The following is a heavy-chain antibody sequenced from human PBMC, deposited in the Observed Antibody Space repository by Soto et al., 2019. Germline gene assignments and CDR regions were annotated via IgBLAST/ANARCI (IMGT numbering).Heavy chain of an antibody. D-gene: IGHD1-1*01. Sequence: QVQLQQSGPRLVKPSETLSLTCTVSSGPDRSHNWGWIRQPPGRGLEWIGYVYYTGDTAYNPSLRGRVTLSADTSTNDISLTLNSLTAADTAVYYCVSQGIDDLHGLVDVWGQGTTVSVSS. J-gene: IGHJ6*02. CDR3: VSQGIDDLHGLVDV. V-gene: IGHV4-59*08. CDR1: SGPDRSHN. CDR2: VYYTGDT.